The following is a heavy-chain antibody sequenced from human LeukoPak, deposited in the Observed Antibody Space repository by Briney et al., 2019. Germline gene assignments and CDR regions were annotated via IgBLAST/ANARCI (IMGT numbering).Heavy chain of an antibody. D-gene: IGHD5-12*01. CDR2: ITASGDDS. Sequence: GGSLRLSRAASGFTFSSYAMTWVRQAPGKGLEWVSAITASGDDSYYADSVKGRFAISRDNSKNTFYLQMISLRAEDTAIYYCAKDRRQISVATTFDSWGQGTLVTVSS. J-gene: IGHJ4*02. CDR3: AKDRRQISVATTFDS. CDR1: GFTFSSYA. V-gene: IGHV3-23*01.